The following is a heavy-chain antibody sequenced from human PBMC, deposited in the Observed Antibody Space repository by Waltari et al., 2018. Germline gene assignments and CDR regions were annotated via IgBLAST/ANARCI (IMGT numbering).Heavy chain of an antibody. V-gene: IGHV1-24*01. CDR3: AAKEAWGNRAFDY. D-gene: IGHD7-27*01. CDR1: GYSLPALS. Sequence: QVQLVQSGAEVKKPGASVRISCKISGYSLPALSVHWVRQAPGKGLEWMGGFDPEDAETIVAQRFQGRVTMTEETSPETAYMELSSLSSEDTAVYFCAAKEAWGNRAFDYWGQGTLVTVSS. J-gene: IGHJ4*02. CDR2: FDPEDAET.